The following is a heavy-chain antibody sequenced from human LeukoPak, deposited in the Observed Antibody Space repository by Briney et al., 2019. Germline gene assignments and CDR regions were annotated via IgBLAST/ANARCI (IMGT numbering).Heavy chain of an antibody. CDR3: ARAGTTVVTHSGTRYYYYMDV. CDR2: INPDSGGT. V-gene: IGHV1-2*02. CDR1: GYTFTGYY. J-gene: IGHJ6*03. Sequence: ASVKVPCKASGYTFTGYYMHWVRQAPGQGLEWMRWINPDSGGTNYAQKFQGRVTMTRDTSISTAYMEVSRMRSDDTAVYYCARAGTTVVTHSGTRYYYYMDVWGKGTTVTVSS. D-gene: IGHD4-23*01.